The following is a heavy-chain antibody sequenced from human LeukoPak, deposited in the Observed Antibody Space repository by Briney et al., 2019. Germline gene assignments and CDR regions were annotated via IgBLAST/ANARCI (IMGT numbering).Heavy chain of an antibody. CDR2: INPSGDGT. Sequence: ASVKVSCKASGHTFTTYYVHLVRQAPGQGLEWMGVINPSGDGTNYPQRLQGRVTLTRDTSTSTVYMELSSLRSEDTAIYYCAKETPNTGWFDLWGQGTLVTVSS. CDR1: GHTFTTYY. V-gene: IGHV1-46*01. CDR3: AKETPNTGWFDL. D-gene: IGHD1-14*01. J-gene: IGHJ5*02.